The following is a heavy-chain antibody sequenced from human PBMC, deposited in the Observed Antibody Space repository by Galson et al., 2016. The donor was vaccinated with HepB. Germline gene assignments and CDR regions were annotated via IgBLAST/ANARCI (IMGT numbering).Heavy chain of an antibody. V-gene: IGHV3-23*01. CDR2: ISATGGHT. Sequence: SLRLSCAASGFTFDSFAMTWVRQAPGKGLEWVSSISATGGHTDYADAPKGRLLLSRDNAKNKVALQMNSLRVEDTAIYFCAKEGPMVASDPRDYCCYQYMDVWGKGTTVTVSS. D-gene: IGHD4/OR15-4a*01. CDR1: GFTFDSFA. CDR3: AKEGPMVASDPRDYCCYQYMDV. J-gene: IGHJ6*03.